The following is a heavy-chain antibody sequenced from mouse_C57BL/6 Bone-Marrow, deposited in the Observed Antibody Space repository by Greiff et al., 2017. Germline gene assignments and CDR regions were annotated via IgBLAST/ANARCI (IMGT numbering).Heavy chain of an antibody. CDR3: ARRELRIIYYYAKVS. V-gene: IGHV5-17*01. CDR2: ISSGSSTI. J-gene: IGHJ4*01. Sequence: EVKLVESGGGLVKPGGSLKLSCAASGFTFSDYGMHWVRQAPEKGLEWVAYISSGSSTIYYADTVKGRFTISRDNAKNTLFLQMTSLRSEDTAMYYCARRELRIIYYYAKVSCAQRTSAPSSS. D-gene: IGHD1-1*01. CDR1: GFTFSDYG.